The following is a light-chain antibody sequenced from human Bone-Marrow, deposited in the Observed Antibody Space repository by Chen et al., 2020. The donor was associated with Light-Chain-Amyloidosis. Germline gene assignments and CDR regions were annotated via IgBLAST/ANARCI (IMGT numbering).Light chain of an antibody. Sequence: SALPRPASVAGSPGQAFTISCTGTSSDIGDYNYVSWYQQHPGKAPKLMIYDVSNRPSGVSDRFSGSKSGVTASLTISGLQAEDEADYFCSSYTSSSTRVFGGGTKLTVL. V-gene: IGLV2-14*01. CDR3: SSYTSSSTRV. J-gene: IGLJ3*02. CDR2: DVS. CDR1: SSDIGDYNY.